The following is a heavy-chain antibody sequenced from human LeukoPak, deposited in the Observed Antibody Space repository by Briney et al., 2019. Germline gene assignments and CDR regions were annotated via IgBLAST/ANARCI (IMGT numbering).Heavy chain of an antibody. V-gene: IGHV1-69*05. Sequence: EASVKVSCKASGGTFSSYAISWVRQAPGQGLEWMGGIIPIFGTANYAQKFQGRVTITTDDTTSTAYMELSNLRSEDTAVYYCVRGIVGATSIDYWGQGTLVTVSS. J-gene: IGHJ4*02. CDR2: IIPIFGTA. CDR3: VRGIVGATSIDY. D-gene: IGHD1-26*01. CDR1: GGTFSSYA.